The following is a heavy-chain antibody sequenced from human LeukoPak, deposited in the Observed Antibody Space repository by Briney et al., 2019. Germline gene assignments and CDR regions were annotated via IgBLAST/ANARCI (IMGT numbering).Heavy chain of an antibody. CDR2: INHSGST. J-gene: IGHJ6*04. V-gene: IGHV4-34*01. CDR1: GGSFSGYY. CDR3: ARAGYSGSDFSV. D-gene: IGHD5-12*01. Sequence: SETLSLTCAVYGGSFSGYYWSWIRQPPGKGLEWIGEINHSGSTNYNPSLKSRVTISVDTSKNQFSLKLSSVTAADTAVYYCARAGYSGSDFSVWGKGTTVTVSS.